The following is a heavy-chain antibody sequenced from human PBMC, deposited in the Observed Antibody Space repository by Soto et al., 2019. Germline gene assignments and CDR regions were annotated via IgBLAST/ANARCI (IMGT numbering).Heavy chain of an antibody. CDR1: GYTFTSYG. J-gene: IGHJ6*02. Sequence: QVQLVQSGAEVKKPGASVKVSCKASGYTFTSYGISWVRQAPGQGLDWMGWISAYNGNTNYAQKLQGRVTITTDTSPSSAYLELRSRRSDDTAVYYCARESPATITGNYGMDVWGQGTTVTVSS. D-gene: IGHD5-12*01. V-gene: IGHV1-18*04. CDR3: ARESPATITGNYGMDV. CDR2: ISAYNGNT.